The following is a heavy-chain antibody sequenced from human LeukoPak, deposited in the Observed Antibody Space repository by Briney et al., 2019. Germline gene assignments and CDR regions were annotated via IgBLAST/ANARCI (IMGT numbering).Heavy chain of an antibody. Sequence: SETLSLTCTVSGGSISSYYWSWIRQPPGKGLEWIGYIYYSGSTNYNPSLKSRVTISVDTSKNQFSLKLSSVTAADTAVYYCARLPSGGSYPTLIAFDIWGQGTMVTVSS. V-gene: IGHV4-59*01. CDR3: ARLPSGGSYPTLIAFDI. CDR1: GGSISSYY. CDR2: IYYSGST. D-gene: IGHD1-26*01. J-gene: IGHJ3*02.